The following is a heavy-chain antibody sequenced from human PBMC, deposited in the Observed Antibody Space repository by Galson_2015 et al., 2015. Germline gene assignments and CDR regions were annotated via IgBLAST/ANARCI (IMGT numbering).Heavy chain of an antibody. CDR3: AKDAFSKPDC. V-gene: IGHV3-7*03. Sequence: SLRLACAASGFTLNTYWMSWVRQAPGKGLEGVANIDEDGTSTYYEGCVRGRYTISRDDARNSLHLQMNDLRVEDTAVYYCAKDAFSKPDCWGLGTLVTVSS. D-gene: IGHD1-14*01. CDR1: GFTLNTYW. CDR2: IDEDGTST. J-gene: IGHJ4*02.